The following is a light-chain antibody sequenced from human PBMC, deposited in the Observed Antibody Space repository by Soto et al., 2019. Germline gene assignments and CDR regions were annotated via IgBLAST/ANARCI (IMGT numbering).Light chain of an antibody. V-gene: IGKV3-11*01. J-gene: IGKJ5*01. CDR2: GAS. CDR3: HQRSNWPPDT. Sequence: EIVLTQSPDTLSLSPGEGASLSCRASQSVHTFLAWYQQKPGQATRLIIYGASTRATGVPARFSGSGSGTDFTLTLSSLEPEDFAFYYCHQRSNWPPDTFGQGTRLEIK. CDR1: QSVHTF.